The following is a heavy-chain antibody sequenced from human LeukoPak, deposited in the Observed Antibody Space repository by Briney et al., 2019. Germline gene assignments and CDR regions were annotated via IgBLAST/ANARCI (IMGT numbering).Heavy chain of an antibody. CDR1: GFTFDDYA. CDR2: ISGDGGST. Sequence: GGSLRLSCAASGFTFDDYAMHWVRQAQGKGLDWVSLISGDGGSTYYADSVKGRFTISRDNSKNSLYLQMNSLRTEDTALYYCAIIAAAGDSFDYWGQGTLVTVSS. J-gene: IGHJ4*02. D-gene: IGHD6-13*01. V-gene: IGHV3-43*02. CDR3: AIIAAAGDSFDY.